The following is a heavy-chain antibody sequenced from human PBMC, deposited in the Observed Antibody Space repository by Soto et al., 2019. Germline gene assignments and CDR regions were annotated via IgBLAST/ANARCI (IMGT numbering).Heavy chain of an antibody. V-gene: IGHV3-30*18. J-gene: IGHJ6*02. Sequence: GGSLRLSCAASGFSFSRYAMHWVRQAPGKGLEWVALIASDGSNEYYASSVKGRFTTSRDTSKNMVNLQMSSLRVDDTAVYYCAKDLGVVDEGVQTTWEYYALDVWGQGTTVTVSS. CDR2: IASDGSNE. CDR3: AKDLGVVDEGVQTTWEYYALDV. D-gene: IGHD1-26*01. CDR1: GFSFSRYA.